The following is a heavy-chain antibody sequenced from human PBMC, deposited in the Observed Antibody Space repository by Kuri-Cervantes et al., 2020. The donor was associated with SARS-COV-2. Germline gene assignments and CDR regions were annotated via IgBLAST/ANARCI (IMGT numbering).Heavy chain of an antibody. Sequence: SVKVSCKASGFTLTSSAMQWVRQARGQRLEWIGWIVVGSGNTNYAQKFQERVTITRDMSTSTAYMELSSLRSEDTAVHYCAADRELTNAFDIWGQGTMVTVSS. D-gene: IGHD1-26*01. CDR3: AADRELTNAFDI. CDR2: IVVGSGNT. J-gene: IGHJ3*02. CDR1: GFTLTSSA. V-gene: IGHV1-58*02.